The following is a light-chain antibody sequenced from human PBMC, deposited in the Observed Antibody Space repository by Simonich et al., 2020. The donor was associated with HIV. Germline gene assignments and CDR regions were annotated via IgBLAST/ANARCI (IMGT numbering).Light chain of an antibody. Sequence: DIVMTQSPDSLAVSLGERATVNCKSSQSILSSKHKNSLVWYQQKPGQPPKLRISWASTREFGVPDRCSGSGSGTDFTLTISSLQAEDVAVYYCQQYYSIPLTFGGGTKVEIK. CDR2: WAS. V-gene: IGKV4-1*01. J-gene: IGKJ4*01. CDR1: QSILSSKHKNS. CDR3: QQYYSIPLT.